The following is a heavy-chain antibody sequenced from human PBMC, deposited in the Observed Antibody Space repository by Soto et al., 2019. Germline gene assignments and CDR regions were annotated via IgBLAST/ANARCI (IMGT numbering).Heavy chain of an antibody. Sequence: SETLSLTCTVSGGSISSSSYYWGWIRQPPGKGLEWIGSIYYSGSTYYNPSLKSRVTISVDTSKNQFSLKLSSVTAADTAVYYCARHLGLTDQIGLYFDYWGQGTLVTVSS. V-gene: IGHV4-39*01. J-gene: IGHJ4*02. CDR1: GGSISSSSYY. CDR2: IYYSGST. CDR3: ARHLGLTDQIGLYFDY. D-gene: IGHD2-2*01.